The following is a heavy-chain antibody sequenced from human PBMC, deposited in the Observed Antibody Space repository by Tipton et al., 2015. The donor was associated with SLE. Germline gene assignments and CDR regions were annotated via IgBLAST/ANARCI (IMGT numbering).Heavy chain of an antibody. V-gene: IGHV4-59*01. CDR3: ARDKPYDI. CDR1: GGSIRSYY. Sequence: TLSLTCTVSGGSIRSYYWSWIRQPPGKRLEWIGYIDYTRGMKYHPSLESRVTISLDTSKNQFSPKLTSVTAADTAVYYCARDKPYDIWGQGTMVTVSS. J-gene: IGHJ3*02. CDR2: IDYTRGM.